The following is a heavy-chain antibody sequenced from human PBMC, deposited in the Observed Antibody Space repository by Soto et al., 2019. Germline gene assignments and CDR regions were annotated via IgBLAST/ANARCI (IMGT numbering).Heavy chain of an antibody. Sequence: GGSLRLSCAASGFTVSSYIINWVRQAPGKGLEWVSSISSSSSYIYYADSVKGRFTISRDNAKNSLYLQMNSLRAEDTAVYYCARDHSGSYLYYYYYGMDVWGQGTTVTVSS. CDR1: GFTVSSYI. CDR2: ISSSSSYI. J-gene: IGHJ6*02. D-gene: IGHD1-26*01. V-gene: IGHV3-21*01. CDR3: ARDHSGSYLYYYYYGMDV.